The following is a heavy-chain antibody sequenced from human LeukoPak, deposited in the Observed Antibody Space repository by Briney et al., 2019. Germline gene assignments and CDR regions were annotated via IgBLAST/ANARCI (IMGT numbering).Heavy chain of an antibody. CDR1: GFSFSSYA. V-gene: IGHV3-23*01. J-gene: IGHJ3*02. CDR2: ISKSGDST. D-gene: IGHD6-19*01. Sequence: GGSLRLSCAASGFSFSSYAMSWVRQAPGKRLEWVSAISKSGDSTFYADSVKGRFTISRDNSQNTLYVQMNSLRAEDTAVYYCAKDQGYSSAWYSRDGFDMWGQGTMVTVSS. CDR3: AKDQGYSSAWYSRDGFDM.